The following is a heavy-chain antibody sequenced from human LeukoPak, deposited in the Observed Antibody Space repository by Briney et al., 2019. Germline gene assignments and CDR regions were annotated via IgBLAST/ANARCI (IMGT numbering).Heavy chain of an antibody. CDR3: ARGGSDTAMAHDY. D-gene: IGHD5-18*01. CDR2: INRDGSRT. Sequence: GGSLRLSCAAAGFTFSNHWMHWVRQAPGKGLMWVSRINRDGSRTDYADSVKGRFTISRDDAKNTLYLQVNSLRAEDTAVYFCARGGSDTAMAHDYWGQGTLVTVSS. V-gene: IGHV3-74*01. J-gene: IGHJ4*02. CDR1: GFTFSNHW.